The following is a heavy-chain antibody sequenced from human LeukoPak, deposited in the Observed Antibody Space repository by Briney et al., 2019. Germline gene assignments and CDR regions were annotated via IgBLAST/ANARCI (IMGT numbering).Heavy chain of an antibody. J-gene: IGHJ6*03. CDR1: GFTFSSYS. CDR3: ARVLRYCSGGNCYSGGLGYMDV. D-gene: IGHD2-15*01. Sequence: GGSLRLSCAASGFTFSSYSMNWVRQAPGKGLEWVSSISSSSSYIYYADSVKGRFTISRDNAKNSLFLQMNSLRAEDTAVYYCARVLRYCSGGNCYSGGLGYMDVWGKGTTVTISS. CDR2: ISSSSSYI. V-gene: IGHV3-21*04.